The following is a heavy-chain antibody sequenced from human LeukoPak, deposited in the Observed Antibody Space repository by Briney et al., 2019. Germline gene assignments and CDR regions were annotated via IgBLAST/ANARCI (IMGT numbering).Heavy chain of an antibody. J-gene: IGHJ4*02. CDR1: GFSISRGHY. V-gene: IGHV4-38-2*02. Sequence: PSETLSLTCTVSGFSISRGHYWGWVRQPPGAGLEWIGSVYQSGTTYYNPSLKSRVTTSVDMSKSQFSLRLRPVTAADTAVYYCARIFIRNGYSSYFDCWGQGTLVTVSS. CDR2: VYQSGTT. D-gene: IGHD5-18*01. CDR3: ARIFIRNGYSSYFDC.